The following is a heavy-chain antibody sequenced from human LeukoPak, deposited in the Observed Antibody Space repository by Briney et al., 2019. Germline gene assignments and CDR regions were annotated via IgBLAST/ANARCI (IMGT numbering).Heavy chain of an antibody. Sequence: PSETLSLTCAVYGGSFSGYYWSWIRQPPGKGLEWIGEINHSGSTNYNPALESRLTISVDTCKNQFSLKLSSVTAADTAVYYCARRASCSSTSCYARGYYYYGMDVWGKGTTVTVSS. J-gene: IGHJ6*04. CDR1: GGSFSGYY. D-gene: IGHD2-2*01. CDR3: ARRASCSSTSCYARGYYYYGMDV. CDR2: INHSGST. V-gene: IGHV4-34*01.